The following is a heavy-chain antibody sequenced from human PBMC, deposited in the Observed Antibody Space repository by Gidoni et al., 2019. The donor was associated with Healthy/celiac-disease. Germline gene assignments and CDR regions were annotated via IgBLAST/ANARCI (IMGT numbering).Heavy chain of an antibody. Sequence: QVQLVQSGAEVKKPGSSVKVSCQASGGTFSSYAISWVRQAPGQGLEWMGRIIPILGIANYAQKFQGRVTITADKSTSTAYMELGSLRSEDTAVYYCARSPAGVGATLPDYWGQGTLVTVSS. D-gene: IGHD1-26*01. CDR2: IIPILGIA. V-gene: IGHV1-69*04. CDR1: GGTFSSYA. CDR3: ARSPAGVGATLPDY. J-gene: IGHJ4*02.